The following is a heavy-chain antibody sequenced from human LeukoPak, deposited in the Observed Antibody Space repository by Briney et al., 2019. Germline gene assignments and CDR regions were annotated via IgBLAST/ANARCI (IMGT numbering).Heavy chain of an antibody. J-gene: IGHJ4*02. CDR3: ARDLVGGSYGLQFDH. CDR2: IYSGGST. Sequence: GGSLRLSCAASGFTVSSNYMSWVRQAPGKGLEWVSVIYSGGSTYYADSVKGRFTISRHNSKNTLYLQMNSLRAEDTAVYYCARDLVGGSYGLQFDHWGQGTLVTVSS. CDR1: GFTVSSNY. V-gene: IGHV3-53*04. D-gene: IGHD5-18*01.